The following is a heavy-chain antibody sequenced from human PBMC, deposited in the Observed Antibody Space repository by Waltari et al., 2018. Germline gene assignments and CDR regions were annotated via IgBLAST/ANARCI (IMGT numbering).Heavy chain of an antibody. D-gene: IGHD3-3*01. CDR3: ARASGYDFWSGYLTDFDY. CDR1: GGSISSYS. Sequence: QVQLQESGPGLVKPSETLSLTCTVSGGSISSYSWSWIRQPPGKGLEWIGYIYYSGSTNYNPSLKSRVTISVDTSKNQFSLKLSSVTAADTAVYYCARASGYDFWSGYLTDFDYWGQGTLVTVSS. V-gene: IGHV4-59*01. J-gene: IGHJ4*02. CDR2: IYYSGST.